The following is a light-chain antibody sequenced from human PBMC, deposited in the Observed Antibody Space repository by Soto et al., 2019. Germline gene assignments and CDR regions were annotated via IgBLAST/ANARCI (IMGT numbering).Light chain of an antibody. CDR2: GAS. CDR1: QSVSSSY. V-gene: IGKV3-20*01. J-gene: IGKJ1*01. Sequence: EIVLTQSPGTLSLSPGERATLSCRASQSVSSSYLAWYQQKPGQAPRLLIYGASSRATGIPDRFSGSGSGTDFTLTISRLEAEDLAVYYCQQYGSSPTWTFGQGTKVEIK. CDR3: QQYGSSPTWT.